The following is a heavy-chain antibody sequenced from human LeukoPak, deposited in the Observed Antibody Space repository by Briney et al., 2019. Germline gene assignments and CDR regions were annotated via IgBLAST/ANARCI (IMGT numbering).Heavy chain of an antibody. V-gene: IGHV3-23*01. Sequence: PGGSLRLSCAVSGITLSNYGMSWVRQAPGRGLEWVAGIGDSGGRTNYADSVKGRFTISRDNPKNTLTLQMNSLRAEDTSGYFCAKQGVVIRVIRVGFHKEADYFDSWGQGTLVTVSS. J-gene: IGHJ4*02. D-gene: IGHD2-21*01. CDR3: AKQGVVIRVIRVGFHKEADYFDS. CDR1: GITLSNYG. CDR2: IGDSGGRT.